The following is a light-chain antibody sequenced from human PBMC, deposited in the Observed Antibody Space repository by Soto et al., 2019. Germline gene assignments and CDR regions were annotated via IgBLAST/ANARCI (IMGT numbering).Light chain of an antibody. CDR2: EVS. CDR1: SSDVGGYNY. Sequence: QSVLTQPASVSGSPGQSITISCTGTSSDVGGYNYVSWYQQHPGKAPKLMIYEVSNRPSGVSNRFSGSKSGNTASLTISGLQAEDEADYYCSSYTRGSTYVFGTGTKLTVL. CDR3: SSYTRGSTYV. V-gene: IGLV2-14*01. J-gene: IGLJ1*01.